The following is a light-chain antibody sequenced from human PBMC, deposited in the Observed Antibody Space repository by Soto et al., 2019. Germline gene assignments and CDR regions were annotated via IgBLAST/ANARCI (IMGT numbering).Light chain of an antibody. Sequence: AVVTQEPSLTVSPGGTVTLTCGSSTGAVTGSHYPYWLQQKPGQGPRTLIYNTSNKQSWTPARFSGSLLGGKAALTLSGAQPDDEADYYCLLSYSGARVWVFGGGTKVTVL. J-gene: IGLJ3*02. CDR2: NTS. V-gene: IGLV7-46*01. CDR1: TGAVTGSHY. CDR3: LLSYSGARVWV.